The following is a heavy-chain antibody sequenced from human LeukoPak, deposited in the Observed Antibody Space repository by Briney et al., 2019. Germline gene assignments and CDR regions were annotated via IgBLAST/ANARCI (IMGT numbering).Heavy chain of an antibody. Sequence: KSSETLSLTCTVSGGSISSYYWSWIRQPPGKGLEWIGSIYYSGSTYYNPSLKSRVTISVDTSKNQFSLKLSSVTAADTAVYYCASILDDSSGYYYVHYFDYWGQGTLVTVSS. CDR1: GGSISSYY. V-gene: IGHV4-59*05. D-gene: IGHD3-22*01. CDR2: IYYSGST. J-gene: IGHJ4*02. CDR3: ASILDDSSGYYYVHYFDY.